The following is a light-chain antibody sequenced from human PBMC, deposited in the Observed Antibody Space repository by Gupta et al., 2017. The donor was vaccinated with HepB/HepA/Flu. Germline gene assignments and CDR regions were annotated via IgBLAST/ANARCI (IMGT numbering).Light chain of an antibody. V-gene: IGLV2-23*02. Sequence: QSALTQPASVSGSPGQSITISCTGTSSDVGSYNLVSWYQQHPGKAPKLMIYEVSKRPSGVSNRFSGSKSGNTASLTISGLQAEDEADYYCCSYAGSSTFEGFGTGTKVTVL. CDR1: SSDVGSYNL. CDR3: CSYAGSSTFEG. CDR2: EVS. J-gene: IGLJ1*01.